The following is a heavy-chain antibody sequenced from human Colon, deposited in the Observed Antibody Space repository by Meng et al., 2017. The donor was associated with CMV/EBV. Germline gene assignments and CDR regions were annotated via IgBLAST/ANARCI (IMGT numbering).Heavy chain of an antibody. Sequence: ASVKVSCKAVGYTFTTYGVTWVRQAPGQGLEWVGWISPYNGETKTAEKFQGRVTMTTDTSTSTAYMELRSLRSDDTAVYYCARVGGQYCTNGVCYSAYYFDYWGQGTPVTVSS. D-gene: IGHD2-8*01. V-gene: IGHV1-18*04. J-gene: IGHJ4*02. CDR1: GYTFTTYG. CDR3: ARVGGQYCTNGVCYSAYYFDY. CDR2: ISPYNGET.